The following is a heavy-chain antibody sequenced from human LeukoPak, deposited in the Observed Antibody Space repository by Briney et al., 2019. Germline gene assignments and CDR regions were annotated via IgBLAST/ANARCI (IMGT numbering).Heavy chain of an antibody. CDR2: INHSGST. CDR3: ARDGRAYSSGWRYYFDY. J-gene: IGHJ4*02. V-gene: IGHV4-34*01. CDR1: GGSFSGHY. Sequence: TTSETLSLTCAVYGGSFSGHYWSWIRQPPGKGLEWIGEINHSGSTNYNPSFKSRVTISVDTSKNQFSLKLSSVTAADTAVYYCARDGRAYSSGWRYYFDYWGQGTLVTVSS. D-gene: IGHD6-19*01.